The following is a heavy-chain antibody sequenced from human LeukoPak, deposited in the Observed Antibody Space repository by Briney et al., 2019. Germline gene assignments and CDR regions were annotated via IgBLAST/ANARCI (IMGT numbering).Heavy chain of an antibody. CDR1: GGSFSGYQ. Sequence: PSETLSLTCAVYGGSFSGYQWGWIRQAPGKGLEWIGSINYSGRTYDNPSLKSQVTISIDTSKNQIFLKLRSTTAADTAHYYCARAEINDYNRYWGQGILVIVSS. CDR3: ARAEINDYNRY. V-gene: IGHV4-34*01. J-gene: IGHJ4*02. D-gene: IGHD4-11*01. CDR2: INYSGRT.